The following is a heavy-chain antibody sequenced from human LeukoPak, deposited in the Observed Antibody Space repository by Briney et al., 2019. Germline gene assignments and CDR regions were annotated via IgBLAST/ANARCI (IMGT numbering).Heavy chain of an antibody. D-gene: IGHD3-22*01. Sequence: GRSLRLSCAASGFTFDDYAMHWVRQAPGKSLEWVSGISWNSGSIGYADSVKGRFTISRDNSKNTLYLQMNSLRAGDTAVYYCANHYYDSSGYYLFDYWGQGTLVTVSS. V-gene: IGHV3-9*01. CDR2: ISWNSGSI. CDR1: GFTFDDYA. J-gene: IGHJ4*02. CDR3: ANHYYDSSGYYLFDY.